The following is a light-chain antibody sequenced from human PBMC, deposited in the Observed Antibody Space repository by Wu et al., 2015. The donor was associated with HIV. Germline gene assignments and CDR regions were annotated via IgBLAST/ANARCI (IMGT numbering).Light chain of an antibody. J-gene: IGKJ5*01. Sequence: EIVMTQSPATLSVSPGERVTLSCRTSQNVDTNLAWYQQKPGQAPRLLIYDASTRATGIAARFSGSASGTEFTLTITNMQSEDFAVYYCQQYNNWITFGQGTRLEIK. V-gene: IGKV3-15*01. CDR2: DAS. CDR1: QNVDTN. CDR3: QQYNNWIT.